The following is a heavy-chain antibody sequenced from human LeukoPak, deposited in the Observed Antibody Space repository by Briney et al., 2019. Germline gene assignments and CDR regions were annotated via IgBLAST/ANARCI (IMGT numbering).Heavy chain of an antibody. CDR1: GFTFSSYD. CDR2: GRYDGSNK. V-gene: IGHV3-30*02. D-gene: IGHD3-10*01. J-gene: IGHJ4*02. CDR3: AKDDAWLRFGE. Sequence: GGSLRLSCATSGFTFSSYDMHWVRQAPGKGLEWVAFGRYDGSNKNYADSVQGRFTISRDNSKNTLYLEVISLTAEDTAVYYCAKDDAWLRFGEWSQGTLVTVSS.